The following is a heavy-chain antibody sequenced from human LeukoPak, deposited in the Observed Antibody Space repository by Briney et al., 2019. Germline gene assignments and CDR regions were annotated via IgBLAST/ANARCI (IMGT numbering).Heavy chain of an antibody. CDR3: GRHIGRNYYYYGMDV. V-gene: IGHV4-59*08. CDR1: GDSISSYH. J-gene: IGHJ6*02. CDR2: IYYSGST. Sequence: SETLSLTCSVSGDSISSYHWSWIRQPPGKGLAWIGYIYYSGSTNYNPSLKSRVTISVDTSKNQLSLKLSSVTDADTAVYYCGRHIGRNYYYYGMDVWGQGTTVTVSS.